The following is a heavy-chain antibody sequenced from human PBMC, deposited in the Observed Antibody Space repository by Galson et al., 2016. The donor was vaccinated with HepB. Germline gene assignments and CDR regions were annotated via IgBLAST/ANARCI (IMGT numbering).Heavy chain of an antibody. CDR3: ATVGKKWELMS. J-gene: IGHJ5*02. D-gene: IGHD1-26*01. CDR2: INSDGSIT. V-gene: IGHV3-74*01. CDR1: GFTFSTYW. Sequence: SLRLSCAASGFTFSTYWMHWVRQVPGKGLVWVSLINSDGSITIYADSVKGRFTISRDNAKNTLYVQMNSLRADDTAVYFCATVGKKWELMSWGQGTLVTVSS.